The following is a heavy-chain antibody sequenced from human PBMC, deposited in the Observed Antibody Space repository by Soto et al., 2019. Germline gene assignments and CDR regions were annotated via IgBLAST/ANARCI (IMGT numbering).Heavy chain of an antibody. CDR1: GFTFSRYS. CDR2: IGSTVTSI. CDR3: VRDRAHYYYGMDV. J-gene: IGHJ6*02. V-gene: IGHV3-48*02. Sequence: GGSLRLSCAASGFTFSRYSMIWFRQAPGKGLEWVSYIGSTVTSIFYSDSVKGRFTISRDNAKNSLFLQMNSLRDEDTAVYYCVRDRAHYYYGMDVWGQGTTVTVSS.